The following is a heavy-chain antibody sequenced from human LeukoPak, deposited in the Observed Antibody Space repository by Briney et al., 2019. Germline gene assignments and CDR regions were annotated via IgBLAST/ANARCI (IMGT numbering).Heavy chain of an antibody. D-gene: IGHD5-12*01. CDR2: IRNKANSYTT. CDR3: ARSGYSGYGGKGRYYYYYMDV. V-gene: IGHV3-72*01. J-gene: IGHJ6*03. Sequence: PGGSLRLSCAASGFTFSDHYMDWVRQAPGKGLEWVGRIRNKANSYTTEYAASVKGRFTISRDDSKNSLYLQMNSLKTEDTAVYYCARSGYSGYGGKGRYYYYYMDVWGKGTTVTISS. CDR1: GFTFSDHY.